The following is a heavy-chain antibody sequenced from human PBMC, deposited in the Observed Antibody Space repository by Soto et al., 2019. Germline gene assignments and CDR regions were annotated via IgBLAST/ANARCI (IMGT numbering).Heavy chain of an antibody. Sequence: PSETLSLTCTVSGGSISSSSYYWGWIRQPPGKGLEWIGYIYYSGSTYYNPSLKSRVTISVDTSKNQFSLKLSSVTAADTAVYYCARQHYDILTGYDYWGQGTLVTVSS. CDR1: GGSISSSSYY. V-gene: IGHV4-39*01. D-gene: IGHD3-9*01. J-gene: IGHJ4*02. CDR3: ARQHYDILTGYDY. CDR2: IYYSGST.